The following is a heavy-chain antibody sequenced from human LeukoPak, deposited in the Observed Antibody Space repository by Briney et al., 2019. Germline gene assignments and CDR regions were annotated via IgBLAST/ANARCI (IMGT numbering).Heavy chain of an antibody. CDR2: LSRSIASI. Sequence: WGSLRLFWGASGFPFGIFNLEWGPQAPGEGLEWGSSLSRSIASIYYADSVKGRFTISRDNDKNSLYLQMNSLRAEDTAVYYCARTYYDILTGYNPYFDYWGQGTLVTVSS. CDR3: ARTYYDILTGYNPYFDY. D-gene: IGHD3-9*01. V-gene: IGHV3-21*01. J-gene: IGHJ4*02. CDR1: GFPFGIFN.